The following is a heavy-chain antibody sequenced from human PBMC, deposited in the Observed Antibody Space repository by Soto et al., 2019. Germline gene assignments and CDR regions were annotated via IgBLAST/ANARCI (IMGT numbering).Heavy chain of an antibody. V-gene: IGHV1-69*01. Sequence: QVQLVQSGAEVKKPGSSVKVSCKASGGTFSSYAISWVRQAPGQGLEWMGGIIPIFGTANYAQKFQGRVMITADESTSTAYMELSSLRSEDTAVYYCARLGKLWFGEFNYYYGMDVWGQGTTVTVSS. J-gene: IGHJ6*02. D-gene: IGHD3-10*01. CDR1: GGTFSSYA. CDR3: ARLGKLWFGEFNYYYGMDV. CDR2: IIPIFGTA.